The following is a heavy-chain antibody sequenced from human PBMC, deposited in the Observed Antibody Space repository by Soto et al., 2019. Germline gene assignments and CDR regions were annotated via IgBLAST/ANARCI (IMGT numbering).Heavy chain of an antibody. CDR3: ARDFLSIFSGYYYGMDV. CDR2: INPNSGGT. CDR1: GYTFTGYY. Sequence: GASVKVSCKASGYTFTGYYMHWVRQAPGRGLEWMGWINPNSGGTNYAQKFQGWVTMTRDTSISTAYMELSRLRSDDTAVYYCARDFLSIFSGYYYGMDVWGQGTTVTVSS. J-gene: IGHJ6*02. V-gene: IGHV1-2*04. D-gene: IGHD3-9*01.